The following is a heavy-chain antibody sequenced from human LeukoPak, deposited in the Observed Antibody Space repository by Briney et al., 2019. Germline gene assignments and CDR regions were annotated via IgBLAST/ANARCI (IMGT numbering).Heavy chain of an antibody. V-gene: IGHV4-34*01. CDR3: AGVVVPAAAGRYLDY. Sequence: SETLSLTCAVYGGSFSGYYWSWIRQPPGKGLEWIGEINHSGSTNYNPSLKSRVTISVDTSKNQFSLKLSSVTAADTAVYYCAGVVVPAAAGRYLDYWGQGTLVTVSS. CDR2: INHSGST. D-gene: IGHD2-2*01. J-gene: IGHJ4*02. CDR1: GGSFSGYY.